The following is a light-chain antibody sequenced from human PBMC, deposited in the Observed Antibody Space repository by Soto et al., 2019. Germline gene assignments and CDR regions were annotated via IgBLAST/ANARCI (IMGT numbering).Light chain of an antibody. Sequence: DIHMTHSPSTLSSALGDSVAVTCRASQSISRWLASYHQKPGRAPKILISDASSFESGVPSRFSGSGSGTEFTLPTSSLQPPDFATYYCQQHNTYSKTFGRGTKVDIK. V-gene: IGKV1-5*01. J-gene: IGKJ1*01. CDR3: QQHNTYSKT. CDR1: QSISRW. CDR2: DAS.